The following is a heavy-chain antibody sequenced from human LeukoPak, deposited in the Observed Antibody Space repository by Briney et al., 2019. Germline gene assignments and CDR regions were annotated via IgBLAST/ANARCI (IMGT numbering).Heavy chain of an antibody. V-gene: IGHV3-30*03. CDR1: GFTFSNYG. D-gene: IGHD3-10*01. J-gene: IGHJ4*02. CDR3: ARNARGGDFDY. Sequence: GGSLRLSCAASGFTFSNYGMHWVRQAPGKGLEWVAVISFDGNNEYYTDSVKGRFTISRGNSKYTLYLQMNSLRTEDTAVYYCARNARGGDFDYWGQGTLVTVSS. CDR2: ISFDGNNE.